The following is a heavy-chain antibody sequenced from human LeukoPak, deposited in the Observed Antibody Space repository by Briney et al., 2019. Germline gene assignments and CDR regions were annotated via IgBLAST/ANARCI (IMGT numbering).Heavy chain of an antibody. J-gene: IGHJ4*02. D-gene: IGHD2-2*01. Sequence: GGSLRLSCAASGFTFSSYGMHWVRQAPGKGLEWVAVIWYDGSNKYYADSVKGRFTISRDNSKNTLYLQMNSLRAEDMAVYYCARVGYCSSTSCFGWGQGTLVTVSS. CDR1: GFTFSSYG. CDR2: IWYDGSNK. V-gene: IGHV3-33*01. CDR3: ARVGYCSSTSCFG.